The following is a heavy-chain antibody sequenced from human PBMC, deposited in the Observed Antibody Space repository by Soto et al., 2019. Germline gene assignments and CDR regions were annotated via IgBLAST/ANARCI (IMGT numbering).Heavy chain of an antibody. CDR1: GFTFSSYW. CDR2: IKQDGSEK. Sequence: GGSLRLSCAASGFTFSSYWMSWVRQAPGKGLEWVANIKQDGSEKYYVDSVKGRFTISRDNAKNSLYLQMNSLRAEDTAVYYCARVGSDLGTTGTSLDYWGQGTLVTVSS. J-gene: IGHJ4*02. CDR3: ARVGSDLGTTGTSLDY. D-gene: IGHD1-1*01. V-gene: IGHV3-7*01.